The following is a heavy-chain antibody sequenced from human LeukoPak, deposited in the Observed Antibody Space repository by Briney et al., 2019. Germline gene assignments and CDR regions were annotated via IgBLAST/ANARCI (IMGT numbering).Heavy chain of an antibody. CDR3: ARDGSGWYFDY. CDR1: GFTFSSYG. V-gene: IGHV3-33*01. CDR2: IWYDGSNK. Sequence: PGGSLRLSCAASGFTFSSYGMHWVRQAPGKGLEWVAVIWYDGSNKYYADSVKGRFTISRDNSKNTLYLQMNSLRAEDTAVYYCARDGSGWYFDYWGQGTLATVSS. D-gene: IGHD6-19*01. J-gene: IGHJ4*02.